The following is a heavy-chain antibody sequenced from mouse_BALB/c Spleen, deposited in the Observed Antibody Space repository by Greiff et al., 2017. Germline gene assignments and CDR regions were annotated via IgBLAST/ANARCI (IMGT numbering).Heavy chain of an antibody. CDR2: IRSKSNNYAT. J-gene: IGHJ4*01. CDR1: GFTFNTYA. V-gene: IGHV10-3*03. CDR3: VREDGYSAMDY. Sequence: EVKLMESGGGLVQPKGSLKLSCAASGFTFNTYAMHWVCQAPGKGLEWVARIRSKSNNYATYYADSVKDRFTISRDDSQSMLYLQMNNLKTEDTAMYYCVREDGYSAMDYWGQGTSVTVSS. D-gene: IGHD2-3*01.